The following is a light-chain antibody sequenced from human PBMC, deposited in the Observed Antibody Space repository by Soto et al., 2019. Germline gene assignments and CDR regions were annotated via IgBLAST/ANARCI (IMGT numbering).Light chain of an antibody. J-gene: IGKJ2*01. CDR1: QSVSSSY. CDR2: GAS. V-gene: IGKV3-20*01. Sequence: EIVLTQSPGTLSLSPGERATLSCRASQSVSSSYLAWYQQKPGQAPRLLIYGASSRATGIPDRFSGSGSGTALPLTISRLEPEDFAGYYCQQDGSSPYTFGQGTKLEIK. CDR3: QQDGSSPYT.